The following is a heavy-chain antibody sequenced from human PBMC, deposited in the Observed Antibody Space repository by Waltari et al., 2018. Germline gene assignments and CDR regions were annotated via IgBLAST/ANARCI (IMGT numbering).Heavy chain of an antibody. V-gene: IGHV3-21*02. Sequence: EAQLVESGGGLVKPGGSLRLSCAASGFSFSTSNMNWVRKAPGKGLEGVSSISASSSSIYYADSLKGRFTISRDNTKNSLYLQMNSLRGDDTAVYYCVRRGSGSLLGAFDIWGQGTMVTVSS. CDR1: GFSFSTSN. CDR3: VRRGSGSLLGAFDI. D-gene: IGHD1-26*01. CDR2: ISASSSSI. J-gene: IGHJ3*02.